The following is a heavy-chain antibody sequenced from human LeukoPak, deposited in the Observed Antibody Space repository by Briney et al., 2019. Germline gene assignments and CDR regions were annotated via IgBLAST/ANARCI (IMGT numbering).Heavy chain of an antibody. CDR2: ISSSSSYI. Sequence: GGSLRLSCAASGFTFSSYSMNWVRQAPGKGLEWVSSISSSSSYIYYADSVKSRFTISRDNAKNSLYLQMNSLRAEDTAVYYCARGRYYGSGREYGMDVWGQGTTVTVSS. D-gene: IGHD3-10*01. CDR3: ARGRYYGSGREYGMDV. J-gene: IGHJ6*02. CDR1: GFTFSSYS. V-gene: IGHV3-21*01.